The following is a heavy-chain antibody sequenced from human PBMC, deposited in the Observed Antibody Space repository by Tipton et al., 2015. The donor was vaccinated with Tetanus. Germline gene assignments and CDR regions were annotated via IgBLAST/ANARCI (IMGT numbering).Heavy chain of an antibody. J-gene: IGHJ4*02. CDR2: TTYSRAT. CDR3: ARANYNFPKKGPFDS. D-gene: IGHD3-3*01. Sequence: TLSLTCTVSGGSLSSSHWAWIRQPPGKGLEWLGKTTYSRATNYNPSPKSRVTMSLDTSTNQFSLKLTSATAADTAVYYCARANYNFPKKGPFDSWGQGALSSSPQ. CDR1: GGSLSSSH. V-gene: IGHV4-59*01.